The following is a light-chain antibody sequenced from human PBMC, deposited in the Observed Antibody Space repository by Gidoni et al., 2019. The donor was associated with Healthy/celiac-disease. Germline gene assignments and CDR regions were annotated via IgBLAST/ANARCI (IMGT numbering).Light chain of an antibody. Sequence: DIVSTHSPGTLSLSPGERATPSCRASQRVSSSYLAWYQQKPGQAPRLLIYGASSRATGIPDRFSGSGSGTDFTLTISRLEPEDFAVYYCQQYGSSPPTYTFGQGTKLEIK. CDR1: QRVSSSY. CDR3: QQYGSSPPTYT. V-gene: IGKV3-20*01. J-gene: IGKJ2*01. CDR2: GAS.